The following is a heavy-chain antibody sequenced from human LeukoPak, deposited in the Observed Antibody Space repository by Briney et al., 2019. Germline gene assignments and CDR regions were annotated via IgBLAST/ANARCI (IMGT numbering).Heavy chain of an antibody. J-gene: IGHJ3*02. CDR2: IRSGGSYI. Sequence: PGESLRLSCAASAFTFSSYSMKWVRQAPEKELEWVSSIRSGGSYIYYAYSVKGRFNISRDNAKKSLYRQMNSLRAEDKAVYYCAKDTDYAVAFDNWGQGTMVTVSS. CDR1: AFTFSSYS. D-gene: IGHD4-17*01. V-gene: IGHV3-21*01. CDR3: AKDTDYAVAFDN.